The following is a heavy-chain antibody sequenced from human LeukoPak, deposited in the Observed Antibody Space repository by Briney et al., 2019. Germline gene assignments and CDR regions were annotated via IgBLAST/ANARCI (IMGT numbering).Heavy chain of an antibody. Sequence: ASVKVSCKASGYTFTSYGINWVRQATGQGLEWMGWMNPNSGNTGYAQKFQGRVTMTRNTSISTAYMELSSLRSEDTAVYYCARVFSGWYYYYYMDVWGKGTTVTISS. CDR2: MNPNSGNT. CDR3: ARVFSGWYYYYYMDV. CDR1: GYTFTSYG. D-gene: IGHD6-19*01. J-gene: IGHJ6*03. V-gene: IGHV1-8*02.